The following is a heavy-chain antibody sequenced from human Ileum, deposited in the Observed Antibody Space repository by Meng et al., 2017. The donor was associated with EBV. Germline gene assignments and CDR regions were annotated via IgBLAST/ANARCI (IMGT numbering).Heavy chain of an antibody. CDR1: GGSVSSGSYY. Sequence: QVQLEESGPGLAKPSETLSLACTVSGGSVSSGSYYWSWIRQPPGKGLEWIGYIYYSGSTNYNPSLKSRVTISVDTSKNQFSLKLSSVTAADTAVYYCARTNYDSSGYYNWFDPWGQGTLVTVSS. V-gene: IGHV4-61*01. J-gene: IGHJ5*02. D-gene: IGHD3-22*01. CDR2: IYYSGST. CDR3: ARTNYDSSGYYNWFDP.